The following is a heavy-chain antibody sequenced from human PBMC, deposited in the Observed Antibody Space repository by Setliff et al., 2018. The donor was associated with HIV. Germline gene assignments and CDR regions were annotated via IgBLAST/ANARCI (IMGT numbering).Heavy chain of an antibody. J-gene: IGHJ4*02. Sequence: LGGSLRLSCAASGFTVSSYYMAWVRQGPGKGLEWVSTIYSDGSTYHADSVKGRFTLSRDTSKNTLSLQMNTLRPEDTAVYFCARVRLYNSALDYWGQGTLVTVSS. CDR3: ARVRLYNSALDY. CDR1: GFTVSSYY. V-gene: IGHV3-66*02. CDR2: IYSDGST. D-gene: IGHD3-22*01.